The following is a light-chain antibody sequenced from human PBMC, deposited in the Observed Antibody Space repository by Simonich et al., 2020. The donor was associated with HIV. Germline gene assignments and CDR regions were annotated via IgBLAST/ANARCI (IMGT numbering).Light chain of an antibody. Sequence: EIVLTQSPGTLSLSPGERATPSCRASQSVCNNFLAWDQQKPGQSPRLRIYGASSRATSIPDRFSGSGSRTDLTLTISRLEREDFAVYYCQQDYNLPMEAFGQGTKLEIQ. J-gene: IGKJ2*01. V-gene: IGKV3-20*01. CDR3: QQDYNLPMEA. CDR1: QSVCNNF. CDR2: GAS.